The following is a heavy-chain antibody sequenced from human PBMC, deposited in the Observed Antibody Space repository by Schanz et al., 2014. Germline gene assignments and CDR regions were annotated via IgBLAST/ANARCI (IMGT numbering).Heavy chain of an antibody. V-gene: IGHV3-48*02. CDR3: ARDHPHRGVTGYYNDV. D-gene: IGHD3-9*01. J-gene: IGHJ6*02. CDR1: GFTFSRNA. Sequence: EVQLLESGGALVQPGGSLRLSCAASGFTFSRNAMNWVRQAPGRGLEWISYIGSSSTTMYYADSVKGRFTISRDNAKNSLYLQMNSLRDEDTAVYYCARDHPHRGVTGYYNDVWGQGTSVTVSS. CDR2: IGSSSTTM.